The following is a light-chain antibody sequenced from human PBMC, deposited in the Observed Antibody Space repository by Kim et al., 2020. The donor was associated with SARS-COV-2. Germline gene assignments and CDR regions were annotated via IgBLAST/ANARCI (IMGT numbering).Light chain of an antibody. CDR1: KLGDKY. CDR3: KAWDSSTVV. Sequence: VSPGQTTSITCSGYKLGDKYACWYQQKAGQSPVLVIYQDSKRPPGIPERFSGSNSGNTATLTISGTQAMDEADYYCKAWDSSTVVFGGGTQLTVL. V-gene: IGLV3-1*01. CDR2: QDS. J-gene: IGLJ2*01.